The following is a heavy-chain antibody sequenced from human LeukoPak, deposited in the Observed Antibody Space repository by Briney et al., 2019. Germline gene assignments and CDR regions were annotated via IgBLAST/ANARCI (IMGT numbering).Heavy chain of an antibody. Sequence: PSETLSLTCTVSGGSISSYYWSWIRQPPGKGLEWIGYIYYSGSTNYNPSLKSRVTISVDTSKNQFSLKLSSVTAADTAVYYCASQNGDYDILTGFDYWGQGTLVTVSS. V-gene: IGHV4-59*08. D-gene: IGHD3-9*01. CDR1: GGSISSYY. CDR2: IYYSGST. J-gene: IGHJ4*02. CDR3: ASQNGDYDILTGFDY.